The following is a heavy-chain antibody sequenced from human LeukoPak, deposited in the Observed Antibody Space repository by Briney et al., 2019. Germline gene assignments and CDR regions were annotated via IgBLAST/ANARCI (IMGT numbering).Heavy chain of an antibody. D-gene: IGHD2-15*01. CDR3: AREDGYCSGGSCYTWYYMDV. Sequence: GGSLPLSCAASGLTLNMYSMNWLRQAPGKGLEWFSYVSSSSSLIYYSHSVRGRFTLSRDSATNSLSLQMNSLRVEDTAVYYCAREDGYCSGGSCYTWYYMDVWGKGTTVTVSS. J-gene: IGHJ6*03. CDR2: VSSSSSLI. V-gene: IGHV3-48*01. CDR1: GLTLNMYS.